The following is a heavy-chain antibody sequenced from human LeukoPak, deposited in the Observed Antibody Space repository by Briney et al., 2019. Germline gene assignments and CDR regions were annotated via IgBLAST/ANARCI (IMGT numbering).Heavy chain of an antibody. CDR2: IYYSGST. Sequence: SETLSLTCTVSGGSVSGYYWSWIRQPPGKGLEWIAYIYYSGSTSYNPSLKSQVTISVDTSKNQFSLRLSSVTAADTAVYYCARRARWAQDFDYWGQGTLVTVSS. V-gene: IGHV4-59*08. CDR3: ARRARWAQDFDY. D-gene: IGHD5-24*01. CDR1: GGSVSGYY. J-gene: IGHJ4*02.